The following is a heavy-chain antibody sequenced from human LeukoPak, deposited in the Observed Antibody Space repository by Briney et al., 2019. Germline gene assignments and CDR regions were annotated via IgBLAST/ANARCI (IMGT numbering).Heavy chain of an antibody. D-gene: IGHD1-1*01. CDR2: IYTSGST. V-gene: IGHV4-4*07. CDR1: GASLNIYY. J-gene: IGHJ6*02. Sequence: SETLSLTCTVSGASLNIYYWIWIRQPAGKGLEYIGRIYTSGSTNYNPSLQSRVTMSLDRSKNQVSLRLSSVTAADTAVYYCARDRGTSYYYYGMDVWGQGTTVTVSS. CDR3: ARDRGTSYYYYGMDV.